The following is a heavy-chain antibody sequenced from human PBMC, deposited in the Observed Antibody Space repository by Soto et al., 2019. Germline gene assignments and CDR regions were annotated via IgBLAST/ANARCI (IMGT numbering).Heavy chain of an antibody. CDR3: TRGPGITGTNEFDY. J-gene: IGHJ4*02. CDR2: IRSKAYGGTT. D-gene: IGHD1-20*01. V-gene: IGHV3-49*03. CDR1: GFTFGDYA. Sequence: GGSLRLSCTASGFTFGDYAMSWFRQAPGKGLEWVGFIRSKAYGGTTEYAASVKGRFTISRDDSKSIAYLQMNSLKTEDTAVYYCTRGPGITGTNEFDYWGQGTLVTVSS.